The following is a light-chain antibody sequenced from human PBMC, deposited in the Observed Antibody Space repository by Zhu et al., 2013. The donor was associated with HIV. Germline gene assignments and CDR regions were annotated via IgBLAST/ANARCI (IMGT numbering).Light chain of an antibody. CDR1: QSVSSSF. Sequence: EIVLTQSPGTLSLSPGERATLSCRASQSVSSSFLAWYQQKPGQAPRLLIYGASSRATGIPDRFSGGGSGTDFTLTISRLEPEDFAVYFCQQYDSSPVYTFGQGTKLELK. J-gene: IGKJ2*01. CDR2: GAS. V-gene: IGKV3-20*01. CDR3: QQYDSSPVYT.